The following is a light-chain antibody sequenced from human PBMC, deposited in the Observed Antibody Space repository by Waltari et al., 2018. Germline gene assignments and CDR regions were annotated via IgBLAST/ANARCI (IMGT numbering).Light chain of an antibody. CDR1: SGSIASDD. CDR2: ENN. Sequence: NFILTQPHSVSESPGKTVPITCTRSSGSIASDDLQWFQQRPGSAPTTIIYENNLRPSGVPNRFSGSIDTSSNSASLTISGLRTEDEADYHCHSYDNTNEVFGGGTTLTVL. CDR3: HSYDNTNEV. J-gene: IGLJ2*01. V-gene: IGLV6-57*03.